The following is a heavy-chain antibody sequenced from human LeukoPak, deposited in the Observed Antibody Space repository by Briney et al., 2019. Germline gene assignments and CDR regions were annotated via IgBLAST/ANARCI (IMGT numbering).Heavy chain of an antibody. J-gene: IGHJ4*02. V-gene: IGHV1-18*01. CDR2: ISAYNGNT. D-gene: IGHD6-13*01. CDR1: GYTFTSYG. Sequence: ASVKVSCKASGYTFTSYGISWVRQAPGQGLEWMGWISAYNGNTNYAQKLQGRVTMTTDTSTSTAYMELRSLRSDDTAVYYCARQVWVAAADIFDYWGQGTLVTVPS. CDR3: ARQVWVAAADIFDY.